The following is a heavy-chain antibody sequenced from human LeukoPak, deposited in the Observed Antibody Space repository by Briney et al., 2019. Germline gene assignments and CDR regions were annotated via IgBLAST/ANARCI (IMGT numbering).Heavy chain of an antibody. CDR1: GGSISSYY. CDR3: ARRGYCSGGTCYCFDY. J-gene: IGHJ4*02. Sequence: SETLSLTCTVSGGSISSYYWSWIRQPPGKGLEWIGHIYYSGSTNYNPSLKSRATISVDTSKNQFSLKLSSVTAADTAVYYCARRGYCSGGTCYCFDYWGQGTLVTVSS. CDR2: IYYSGST. V-gene: IGHV4-59*08. D-gene: IGHD2-15*01.